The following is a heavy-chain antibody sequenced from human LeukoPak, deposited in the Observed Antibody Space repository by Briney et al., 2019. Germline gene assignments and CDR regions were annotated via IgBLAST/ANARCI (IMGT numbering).Heavy chain of an antibody. J-gene: IGHJ4*02. CDR2: ISASAGGT. Sequence: GGSLRLSCAASGFTFSGYAMSWVRQAPGKGLEWVSGISASAGGTYYADSVRGRFTISGDNSKNTLYLQLDSLTAEDTAVYYCAKLVGVAPTDYWGQGTLVTVSS. V-gene: IGHV3-23*01. D-gene: IGHD2-15*01. CDR3: AKLVGVAPTDY. CDR1: GFTFSGYA.